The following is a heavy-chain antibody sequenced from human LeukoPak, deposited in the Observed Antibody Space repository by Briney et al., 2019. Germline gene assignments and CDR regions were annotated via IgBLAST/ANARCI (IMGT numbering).Heavy chain of an antibody. D-gene: IGHD3-10*01. V-gene: IGHV1-46*01. Sequence: TSVKVSCKASGYTFTSDYMHWVRQAPGQGLEWMGIINPSGGSMNYAQNFQGRVTMTRDTSTSTVYMELSSLTSEGTAVYYCARGSRYFDYWGQGTLVTASS. CDR3: ARGSRYFDY. CDR2: INPSGGSM. CDR1: GYTFTSDY. J-gene: IGHJ4*02.